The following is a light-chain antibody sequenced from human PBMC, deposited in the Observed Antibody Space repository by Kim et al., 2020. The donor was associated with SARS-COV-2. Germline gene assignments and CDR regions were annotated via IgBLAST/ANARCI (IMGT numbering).Light chain of an antibody. Sequence: GQSVTISGPGTSRDVGGYKYVSWYQQHPGKAPKLMIYEVNKRPSGVPNRFSGSKSGNTAFLTVSGLQAEDEADYYCGSYGGSNNLVFGGGTQLTVL. CDR2: EVN. CDR1: SRDVGGYKY. J-gene: IGLJ3*02. CDR3: GSYGGSNNLV. V-gene: IGLV2-8*01.